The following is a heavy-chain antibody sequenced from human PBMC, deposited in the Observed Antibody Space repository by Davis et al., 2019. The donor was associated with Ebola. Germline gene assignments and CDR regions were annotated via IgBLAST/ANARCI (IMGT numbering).Heavy chain of an antibody. CDR3: AKDKNYDFWSGYPQDAFDI. CDR2: ISGSGGST. Sequence: GESLKISCAASGFTFSSYAMSWVRQAPGKGLEWVSAISGSGGSTYYPDSVKGRFTISRDNSKNTLYLQMNSLRADDTAIYYCAKDKNYDFWSGYPQDAFDIWGQGTMVTVSS. CDR1: GFTFSSYA. D-gene: IGHD3-3*01. J-gene: IGHJ3*02. V-gene: IGHV3-23*01.